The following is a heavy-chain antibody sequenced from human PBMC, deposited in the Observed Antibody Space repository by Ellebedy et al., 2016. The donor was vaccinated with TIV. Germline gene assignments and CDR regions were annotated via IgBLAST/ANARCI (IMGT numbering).Heavy chain of an antibody. J-gene: IGHJ6*02. CDR3: ASTHHIVVVPAAMGPGYYYGMDV. CDR1: GGTFSSYA. V-gene: IGHV1-69*13. CDR2: IIPIFGTA. Sequence: SVKVSXXASGGTFSSYAISWVRQAPGQGLEWMGGIIPIFGTANYAQKFQGRVTITADESTSTAYMELSSLRSEDTAVYYCASTHHIVVVPAAMGPGYYYGMDVWGQGTTVTVSS. D-gene: IGHD2-2*01.